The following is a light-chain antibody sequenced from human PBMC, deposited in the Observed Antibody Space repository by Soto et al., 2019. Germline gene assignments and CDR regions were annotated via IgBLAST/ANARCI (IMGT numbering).Light chain of an antibody. CDR1: SSDVGGYNY. V-gene: IGLV2-14*01. Sequence: QSVLTQPASVSGSPGQSITISCTGTSSDVGGYNYVSWYQQHPGKAPKLMIYDANNRPSGVSDRFSGSKSGNTASLTISGLQAEDEADYFCSSYTSSNTLYVLGAGTKVTVL. J-gene: IGLJ1*01. CDR3: SSYTSSNTLYV. CDR2: DAN.